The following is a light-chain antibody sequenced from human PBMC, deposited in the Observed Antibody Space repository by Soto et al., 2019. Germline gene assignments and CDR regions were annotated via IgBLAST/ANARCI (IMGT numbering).Light chain of an antibody. CDR1: SSNIGGNP. CDR3: AACHDSLNGPV. V-gene: IGLV1-44*01. Sequence: QSVLTQPPSASGTPGQRVTISCSGSSSNIGGNPVNWYQQLPGTAPKLLIYNNNQRPSGVPDRFSGSKSGTSASLAISGLQSEDEADYYCAACHDSLNGPVFGGGTTLTVL. J-gene: IGLJ3*02. CDR2: NNN.